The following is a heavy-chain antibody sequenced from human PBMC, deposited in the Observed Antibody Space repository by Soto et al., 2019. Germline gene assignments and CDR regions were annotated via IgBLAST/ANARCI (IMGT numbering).Heavy chain of an antibody. Sequence: QVQLVESGGGVVQPGRSLRLSCAATGFTFSSYAMHWVRQAPGKGLEWVAVISYDGSNKYYADSVKGRFTISRDNSKNTLYLQMNSLRAEDTAVYYCARDPPIAAAGTHFDYWGQGTLVTVSS. CDR2: ISYDGSNK. V-gene: IGHV3-30-3*01. D-gene: IGHD6-13*01. J-gene: IGHJ4*02. CDR3: ARDPPIAAAGTHFDY. CDR1: GFTFSSYA.